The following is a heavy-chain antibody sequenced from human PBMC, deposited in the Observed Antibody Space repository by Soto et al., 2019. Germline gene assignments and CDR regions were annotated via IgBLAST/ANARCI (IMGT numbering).Heavy chain of an antibody. V-gene: IGHV3-30*18. CDR3: AKVDTAMAFDY. J-gene: IGHJ4*02. CDR1: GFTFSSYG. D-gene: IGHD5-18*01. Sequence: GSLRLSCAAPGFTFSSYGMHWVRQAPGKGLEWVAVISYDGSNKYYADSVKGRFIISRDNSKNTLYLQMNSLRAEDTAVYYCAKVDTAMAFDYWGQGTLVTVSS. CDR2: ISYDGSNK.